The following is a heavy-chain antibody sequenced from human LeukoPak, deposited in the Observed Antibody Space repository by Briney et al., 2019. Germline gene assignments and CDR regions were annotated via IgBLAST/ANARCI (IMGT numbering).Heavy chain of an antibody. CDR2: INHSGST. V-gene: IGHV4-34*01. D-gene: IGHD5-18*01. J-gene: IGHJ4*02. Sequence: SETLSLTCAVYGGSFSGYYWSWIRQPPGKGLEWIGEINHSGSTNYDPSLKSRVSISVDTSKDQFSLKRRSVTAADMAVYYCAGHQEDTAMVFGYWGRGTLVTVSS. CDR1: GGSFSGYY. CDR3: AGHQEDTAMVFGY.